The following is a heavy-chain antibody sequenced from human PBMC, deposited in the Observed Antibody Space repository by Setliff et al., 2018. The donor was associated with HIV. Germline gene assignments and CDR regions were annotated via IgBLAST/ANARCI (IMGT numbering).Heavy chain of an antibody. CDR2: ISYDGSNK. V-gene: IGHV3-30*01. CDR1: GFSFSTYA. Sequence: PGGSLRLSCAASGFSFSTYAMHWVRQPPGKGLEWVAQISYDGSNKFYADSVKGRFTISRDNSKNTLYLHMDSLRAEDTAVYYCARDRDDSSGSYFDYWGQGTRVTVSS. CDR3: ARDRDDSSGSYFDY. D-gene: IGHD3-22*01. J-gene: IGHJ4*02.